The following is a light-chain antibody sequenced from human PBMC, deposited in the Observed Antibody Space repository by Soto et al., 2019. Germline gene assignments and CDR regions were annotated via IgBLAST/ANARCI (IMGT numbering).Light chain of an antibody. CDR3: QQSYSSPFN. V-gene: IGKV1-39*01. Sequence: DIQMTQSPSSLSASIGERVTITCRASQRISSYLNWYQQKSGNAPKLLMHVASKLQSGVPSRFSGSESGTDFTLTINNLQPEDSATYYCQQSYSSPFNFGGGTKVEI. CDR2: VAS. CDR1: QRISSY. J-gene: IGKJ4*01.